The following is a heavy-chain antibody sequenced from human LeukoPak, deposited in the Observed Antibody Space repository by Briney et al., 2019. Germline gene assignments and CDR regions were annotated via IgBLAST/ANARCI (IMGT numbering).Heavy chain of an antibody. CDR1: GFTFSSYS. V-gene: IGHV3-21*01. J-gene: IGHJ4*02. D-gene: IGHD2-2*01. CDR3: ARGDRDLYCSSTSCYPVL. CDR2: ISSSSSYI. Sequence: GGSLRLSCVASGFTFSSYSMNWVRQAPGKGLEWVSSISSSSSYIYYADSVKGRFTISRDNAKNSLYLQMNSLRAEDTAVYYCARGDRDLYCSSTSCYPVLGGQGTLVTVSS.